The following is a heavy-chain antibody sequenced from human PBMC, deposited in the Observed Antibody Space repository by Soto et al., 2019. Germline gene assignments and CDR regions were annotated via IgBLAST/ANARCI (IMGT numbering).Heavy chain of an antibody. Sequence: GGSLRLSCAASGFTFSSYGMHWVRQAPGKGLEWVAVIWYDGSNKYYADSVKGRFTISRDNSKNTLYLRMNSLRAEDTAVYYCARGDNWGSIGIFDYWGQGTLVTVSS. CDR3: ARGDNWGSIGIFDY. CDR1: GFTFSSYG. V-gene: IGHV3-33*01. D-gene: IGHD7-27*01. CDR2: IWYDGSNK. J-gene: IGHJ4*02.